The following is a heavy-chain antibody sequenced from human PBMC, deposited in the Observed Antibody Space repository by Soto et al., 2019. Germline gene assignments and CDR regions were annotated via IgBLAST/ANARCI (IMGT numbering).Heavy chain of an antibody. CDR2: IIPIFGKA. D-gene: IGHD3-3*01. Sequence: QVQLVQSGAEVKKPGSSVKVSCKASGGTFSSYAISWVRQAPGQGLEWMGGIIPIFGKANYAQKFQGRVTITEDESTSTAYMELSSLRSEDTAVYYCARDEGFWAYSPDYGMDVWGQGNTVTVSS. J-gene: IGHJ6*02. CDR1: GGTFSSYA. CDR3: ARDEGFWAYSPDYGMDV. V-gene: IGHV1-69*01.